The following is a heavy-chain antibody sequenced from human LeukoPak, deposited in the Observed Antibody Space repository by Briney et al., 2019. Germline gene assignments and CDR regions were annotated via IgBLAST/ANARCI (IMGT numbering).Heavy chain of an antibody. D-gene: IGHD3-10*01. J-gene: IGHJ5*02. CDR2: INPSGGST. CDR3: ARDSYYGSGSYYSLGSDWFDP. V-gene: IGHV1-46*01. Sequence: ASVKVSCKASGYTFTSYYMHWVRQAPGQGLEWMGIINPSGGSTSYAQKFQGRVTMTRDMSTSTVYMELSSLRSEDTAVYYCARDSYYGSGSYYSLGSDWFDPWGQGTLVTVSS. CDR1: GYTFTSYY.